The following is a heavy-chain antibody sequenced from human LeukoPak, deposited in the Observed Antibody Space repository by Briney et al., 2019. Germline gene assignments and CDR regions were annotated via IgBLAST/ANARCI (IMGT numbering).Heavy chain of an antibody. CDR1: GYTLTELS. CDR3: ATDRGGDYLMPRDY. CDR2: FDIEDGET. J-gene: IGHJ4*02. D-gene: IGHD2-2*01. V-gene: IGHV1-24*01. Sequence: ASVKVSCKVSGYTLTELSMHWVRLAPGKGLEWMGGFDIEDGETIYAQKFQGRLTMTEDTSTDTAYMELSSLRSEDTAVYYCATDRGGDYLMPRDYWGQGTLVTVSS.